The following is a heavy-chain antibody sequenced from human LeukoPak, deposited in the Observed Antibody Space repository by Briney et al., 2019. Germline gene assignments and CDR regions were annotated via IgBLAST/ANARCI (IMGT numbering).Heavy chain of an antibody. J-gene: IGHJ6*02. Sequence: PSETLSLTCTVSGGSISSYYWRWIRQPPGKGLEWIGYIYYSGSTNYNPSLKSRVTISVDTSKNQFSLKLSSVTAADTAVYYCARDAAGYSGSNFYYYGMDVWGQGTTVTVSS. CDR1: GGSISSYY. V-gene: IGHV4-59*01. CDR2: IYYSGST. D-gene: IGHD5-12*01. CDR3: ARDAAGYSGSNFYYYGMDV.